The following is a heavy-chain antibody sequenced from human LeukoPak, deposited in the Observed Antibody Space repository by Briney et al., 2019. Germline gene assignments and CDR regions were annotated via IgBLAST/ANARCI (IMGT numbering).Heavy chain of an antibody. J-gene: IGHJ4*02. CDR1: GFPFSSYW. V-gene: IGHV3-7*04. CDR3: TRVGYIDEGIDY. Sequence: GGSLRLSCVASGFPFSSYWMTWVRQAPGKGLEWVANIKQDGSKKSYVDSVKGRSTISRDNAKSSLYLQMNSLRAEDTAIYYCTRVGYIDEGIDYWGQGTLVTVSS. CDR2: IKQDGSKK. D-gene: IGHD5-24*01.